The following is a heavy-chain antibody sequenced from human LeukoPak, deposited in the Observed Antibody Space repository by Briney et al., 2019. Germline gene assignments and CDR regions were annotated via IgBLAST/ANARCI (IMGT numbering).Heavy chain of an antibody. Sequence: PGGSLRLSCVGTGFTFSDYQMGWIRQAPGKGLEWVSFINTGSNFIKYADSVSGRFTISRDNAKNTLYLQMNSLRAEDTAVYYCATAGNYRFDYWGQGTLVTVSS. J-gene: IGHJ4*02. CDR2: INTGSNFI. CDR1: GFTFSDYQ. V-gene: IGHV3-11*06. D-gene: IGHD1-7*01. CDR3: ATAGNYRFDY.